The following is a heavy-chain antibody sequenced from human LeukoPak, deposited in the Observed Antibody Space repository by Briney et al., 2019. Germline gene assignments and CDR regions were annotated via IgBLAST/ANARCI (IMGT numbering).Heavy chain of an antibody. CDR2: IYYSGYT. D-gene: IGHD5-24*01. Sequence: SETLSLTCAVYGGSFSGYYWGWIRQPPGKGLEWIGSIYYSGYTYYNPSLKSRVTISVDTSKNQFSLKLSSVTAADTAVYYCATQEMATIRGFDYWGQGILVTVSS. CDR3: ATQEMATIRGFDY. V-gene: IGHV4-39*01. CDR1: GGSFSGYY. J-gene: IGHJ4*02.